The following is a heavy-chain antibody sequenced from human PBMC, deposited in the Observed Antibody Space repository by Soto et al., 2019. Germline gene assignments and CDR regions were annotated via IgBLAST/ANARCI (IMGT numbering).Heavy chain of an antibody. CDR3: ARDYQRVRGCSSTSCYRATYYYYMDV. V-gene: IGHV1-69*04. CDR2: IIPILGIA. CDR1: GGTFGSYT. J-gene: IGHJ6*03. Sequence: SVKVSCKASGGTFGSYTISWVRQAPGQGLEWMGRIIPILGIANYAQKFQGRVTITADKSTSTAYMELSSLRSEDTAVYYCARDYQRVRGCSSTSCYRATYYYYMDVWGKGTTVTVSS. D-gene: IGHD2-2*01.